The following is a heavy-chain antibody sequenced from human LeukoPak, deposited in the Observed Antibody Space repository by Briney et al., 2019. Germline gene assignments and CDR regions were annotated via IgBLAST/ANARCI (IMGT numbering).Heavy chain of an antibody. D-gene: IGHD2-15*01. CDR3: ARRSTRYYYYYGMDV. J-gene: IGHJ6*04. CDR2: INHSGST. V-gene: IGHV4-34*01. CDR1: GGSFSGYY. Sequence: SETLSLTCAVYGGSFSGYYWSWIRQPPGKGLEWTGEINHSGSTNYNPSLKSRVTISVDTSKNQFSLKLSSVTAADTAVYYCARRSTRYYYYYGMDVWGKGTTVTVSS.